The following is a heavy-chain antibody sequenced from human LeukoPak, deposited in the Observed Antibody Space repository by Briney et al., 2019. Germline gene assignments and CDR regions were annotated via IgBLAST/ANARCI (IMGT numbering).Heavy chain of an antibody. CDR1: GYTFTAYY. J-gene: IGHJ5*02. CDR3: AKVGDYYYGSGSPYDP. Sequence: ASVKVSCKASGYTFTAYYMHWVRQAPGQGLEWMGIINPSGDSTTYAQKFQGRVTMTTDTSTSTAYMELRSLRSDDTAVYYCAKVGDYYYGSGSPYDPWGQGTLVTVSS. CDR2: INPSGDST. D-gene: IGHD3-10*01. V-gene: IGHV1-46*01.